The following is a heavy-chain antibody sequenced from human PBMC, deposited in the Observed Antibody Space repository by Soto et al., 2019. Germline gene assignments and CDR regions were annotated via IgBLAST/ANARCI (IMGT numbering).Heavy chain of an antibody. Sequence: GGSLRLSCAASGFTFSSYSMNWVRQTPGKGLEWVSSISSSSSYIYYADSVKGRFTISRDNAKNSLYLQMNSLRAEDTAVYYCARDRISRTGDAFDIWGQGTMVTVSS. V-gene: IGHV3-21*01. CDR3: ARDRISRTGDAFDI. J-gene: IGHJ3*02. CDR2: ISSSSSYI. CDR1: GFTFSSYS.